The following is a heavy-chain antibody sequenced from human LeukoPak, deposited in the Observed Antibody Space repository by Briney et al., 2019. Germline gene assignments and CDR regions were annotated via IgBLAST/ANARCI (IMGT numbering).Heavy chain of an antibody. CDR2: ISWNSGSI. V-gene: IGHV3-9*01. CDR1: GFTFDDYA. J-gene: IGHJ4*01. Sequence: GRSLRLSCAASGFTFDDYAMHWVRQAPGKGLEWVSGISWNSGSIGYADSVKGRFTISRDNAKNSLYLQMNSLRAEDTAVYYCARDKLAVAGSADYWGQGTLVTVSS. CDR3: ARDKLAVAGSADY. D-gene: IGHD6-19*01.